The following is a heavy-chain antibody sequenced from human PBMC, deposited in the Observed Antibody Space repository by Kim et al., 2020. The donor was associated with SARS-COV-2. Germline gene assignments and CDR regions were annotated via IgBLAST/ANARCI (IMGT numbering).Heavy chain of an antibody. J-gene: IGHJ3*02. D-gene: IGHD2-2*01. Sequence: SETLSLTCTVSGGSISSSSYYWGWIRQPPGKGLEWIGSIYYSGSTYYNPSLKSRVTISVDTSKNQFSLKLSSVTAADTAVYYCASRGGDCSSTSCRRISWPIDAFDIWGQGTMVTVSS. CDR3: ASRGGDCSSTSCRRISWPIDAFDI. CDR1: GGSISSSSYY. CDR2: IYYSGST. V-gene: IGHV4-39*01.